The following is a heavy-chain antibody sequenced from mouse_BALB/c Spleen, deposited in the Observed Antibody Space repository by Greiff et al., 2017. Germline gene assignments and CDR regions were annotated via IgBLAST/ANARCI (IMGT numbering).Heavy chain of an antibody. CDR2: ISSGGSYT. J-gene: IGHJ4*01. Sequence: EVHLVESGGGLVKPGGSLKLSCAASGFTFSSYAMSWVRQTPEKRLEWVATISSGGSYTYYPDSVKGRFTISRDNAKNTLYLQMSSLRSEDTAMYYCARLGFDYWGQGTSVTVSS. CDR1: GFTFSSYA. V-gene: IGHV5-9-3*01. CDR3: ARLGFDY.